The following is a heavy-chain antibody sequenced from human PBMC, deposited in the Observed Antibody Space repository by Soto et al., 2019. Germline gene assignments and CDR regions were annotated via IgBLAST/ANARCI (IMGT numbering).Heavy chain of an antibody. CDR2: LIPIFGTA. D-gene: IGHD6-19*01. CDR1: GGTFSSYA. V-gene: IGHV1-69*01. CDR3: ARSKAVAASEIQYYYYYGMDV. J-gene: IGHJ6*02. Sequence: QVQLVQSGAEVKKPGSSVKVSCKASGGTFSSYAISWVRQAPGQGLEWMGGLIPIFGTANYAQKFQGRVTITADESTNTAYMELSSLRSEDTAVYYCARSKAVAASEIQYYYYYGMDVWGQGTTVTVSS.